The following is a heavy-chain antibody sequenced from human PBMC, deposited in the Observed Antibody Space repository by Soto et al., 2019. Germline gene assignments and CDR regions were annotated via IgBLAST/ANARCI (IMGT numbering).Heavy chain of an antibody. J-gene: IGHJ4*02. CDR2: IIPIFGTA. V-gene: IGHV1-69*13. D-gene: IGHD6-13*01. CDR3: ARSFGVAAAGPFDY. Sequence: SVKVSCKASGGTFSSYAISWVRQAPGQGLEWMGGIIPIFGTANYAQKFQGRVTITADESTSTAYMELSSLRSEDTAVYYCARSFGVAAAGPFDYWGQGTLVTVSS. CDR1: GGTFSSYA.